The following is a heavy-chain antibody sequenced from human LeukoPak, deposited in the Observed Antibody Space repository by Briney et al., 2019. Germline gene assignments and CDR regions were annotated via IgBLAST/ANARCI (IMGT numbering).Heavy chain of an antibody. V-gene: IGHV1-69*13. CDR3: ARNPYGSGSYYSGYFDY. Sequence: ASVKVSCKASGGSFTIYGISWVRQAPGQGLEWMGGIIPIFGTANYAQKFQGRVTITADESTSTAYMELSSLRSEDTAVYYCARNPYGSGSYYSGYFDYWGQGTLVTVSS. CDR2: IIPIFGTA. CDR1: GGSFTIYG. J-gene: IGHJ4*02. D-gene: IGHD3-10*01.